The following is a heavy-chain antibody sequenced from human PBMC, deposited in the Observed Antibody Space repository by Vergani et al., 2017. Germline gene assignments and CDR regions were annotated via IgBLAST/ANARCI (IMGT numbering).Heavy chain of an antibody. D-gene: IGHD3-10*01. CDR1: GYTFSNYY. CDR2: INPSGGHT. J-gene: IGHJ6*02. CDR3: AGSGSYYIWGMDV. Sequence: QVQVVQSGAEVKKSGASVKVSCKTSGYTFSNYYMHWVRQAPGQGLEWMGIINPSGGHTNYAQKFQGRVTMTRDTSTSTVYMELSSLRSEDTAVYYCAGSGSYYIWGMDVWGQGTTVTVSS. V-gene: IGHV1-46*01.